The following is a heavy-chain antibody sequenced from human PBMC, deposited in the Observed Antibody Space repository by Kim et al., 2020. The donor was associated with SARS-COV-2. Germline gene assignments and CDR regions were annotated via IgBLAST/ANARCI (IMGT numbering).Heavy chain of an antibody. D-gene: IGHD3-10*01. CDR3: ARITNSMGAFDI. J-gene: IGHJ3*02. Sequence: ASVKVSCKASGYTFTGYYMHWVRQAPGQGLEWMGRINPNSGGTNYAQKFQGRVTMTRDTSISTAYMELSRLRSDDTAVYYCARITNSMGAFDIWGQGTMVTVSS. CDR2: INPNSGGT. V-gene: IGHV1-2*06. CDR1: GYTFTGYY.